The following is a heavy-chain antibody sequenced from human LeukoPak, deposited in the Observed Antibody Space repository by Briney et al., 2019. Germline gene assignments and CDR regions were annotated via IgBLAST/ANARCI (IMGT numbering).Heavy chain of an antibody. CDR2: IYYSGST. Sequence: SSETLSLTCTVSGGSISSYYWSWIRQPPGKGLEWIGYIYYSGSTNYNPSLKSRVTISVDTSKNQFSLKLSSVTAADTAVYYCARAGMYLPFDYWGQGTLVTVSS. J-gene: IGHJ4*02. D-gene: IGHD2-8*01. V-gene: IGHV4-59*01. CDR3: ARAGMYLPFDY. CDR1: GGSISSYY.